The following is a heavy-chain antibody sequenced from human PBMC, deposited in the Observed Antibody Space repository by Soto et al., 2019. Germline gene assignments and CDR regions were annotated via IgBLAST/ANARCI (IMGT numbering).Heavy chain of an antibody. Sequence: QVQLVQSGAEMKEPGSSVKVSCKTSGGTFSSSAISWLRQAPGQGLEWMGGIIPLFRTPDYAQKFQGRVTIAADESTSTAYMELSSLRSEYTAVYYCARDNDRLQLGGNYYYILDVWDQGTTITVSS. CDR1: GGTFSSSA. V-gene: IGHV1-69*12. CDR3: ARDNDRLQLGGNYYYILDV. J-gene: IGHJ6*02. D-gene: IGHD4-4*01. CDR2: IIPLFRTP.